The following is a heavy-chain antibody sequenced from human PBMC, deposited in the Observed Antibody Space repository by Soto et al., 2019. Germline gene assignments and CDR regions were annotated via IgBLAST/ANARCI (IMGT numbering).Heavy chain of an antibody. CDR3: ARRHVEVGYTDP. D-gene: IGHD1-1*01. Sequence: ESGPTLVNPTQTLTLTCTFSGFSLSTTGVGVGWIRQPPGKAPEWLAVIYWDDDKRYNPSLKSRLTVTKDTSKNQVVLKMTNMDPVDTATYYGARRHVEVGYTDPWGKGTLVTVSS. CDR1: GFSLSTTGVG. CDR2: IYWDDDK. J-gene: IGHJ5*02. V-gene: IGHV2-5*02.